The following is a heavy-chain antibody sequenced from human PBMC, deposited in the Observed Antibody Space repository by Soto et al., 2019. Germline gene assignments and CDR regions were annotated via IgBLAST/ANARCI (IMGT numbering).Heavy chain of an antibody. J-gene: IGHJ5*02. CDR3: ARGIKAYDSSGDSWFDP. Sequence: LSRTCTVSGGSISSYSWTWIRQPPGKGLEWIGYIYHTGTTYYNMSLKSRVTISVDRSKNQFSLKLSSVTAADTAVYYCARGIKAYDSSGDSWFDPWGQVNLVTVSS. CDR1: GGSISSYS. D-gene: IGHD3-22*01. CDR2: IYHTGTT. V-gene: IGHV4-30-2*01.